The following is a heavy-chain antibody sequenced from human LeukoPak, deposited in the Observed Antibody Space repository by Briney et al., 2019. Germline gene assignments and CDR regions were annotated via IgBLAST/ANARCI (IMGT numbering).Heavy chain of an antibody. J-gene: IGHJ4*02. Sequence: PGGSLRLSCAASGFTFSRYPMSWVRQAPGTGLEWVSTISITGGSTYYADSVKGRFSISRDNAKNSLYLQMNSLRAEDTAVYYCARSTSSYYYFDFWGQGSLVTVSS. CDR3: ARSTSSYYYFDF. CDR1: GFTFSRYP. V-gene: IGHV3-23*01. D-gene: IGHD6-13*01. CDR2: ISITGGST.